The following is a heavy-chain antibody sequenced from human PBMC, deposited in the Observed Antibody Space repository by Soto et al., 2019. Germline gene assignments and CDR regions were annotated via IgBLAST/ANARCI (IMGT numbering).Heavy chain of an antibody. CDR1: GFSLGGLGVV. V-gene: IGHV2-5*02. D-gene: IGHD6-19*01. CDR3: AHSVVAGLGYYFDY. Sequence: QITLKESGPTLVKPTQTLTLTCPFSGFSLGGLGVVVGWFRQPPGRALEWLALIYWDDDKRYSPFLKSRLTITKDTSKNQVVLTMTNMDPVDTATYYCAHSVVAGLGYYFDYWGQGTLVTVSS. J-gene: IGHJ4*02. CDR2: IYWDDDK.